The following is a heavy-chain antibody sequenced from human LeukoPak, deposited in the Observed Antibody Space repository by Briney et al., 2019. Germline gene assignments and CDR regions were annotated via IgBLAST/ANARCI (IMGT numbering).Heavy chain of an antibody. CDR2: IYYSGSS. CDR1: GGSISSYY. D-gene: IGHD1-1*01. V-gene: IGHV4-59*01. CDR3: ARDLNYYFDY. Sequence: SETLSLTCTVSGGSISSYYWSWIRQPPGKGLEWIGYIYYSGSSNYNPSLKSRVTISVDTSKNQFSLKLSSVTAADTAVYYCARDLNYYFDYWGQGTLVTVSS. J-gene: IGHJ4*02.